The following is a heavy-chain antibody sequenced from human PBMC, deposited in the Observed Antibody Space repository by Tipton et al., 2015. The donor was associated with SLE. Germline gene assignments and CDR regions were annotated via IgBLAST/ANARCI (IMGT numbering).Heavy chain of an antibody. CDR1: GFTLSSYA. CDR3: AREAYSRSSGDYLDY. D-gene: IGHD6-6*01. Sequence: SLRLSCAASGFTLSSYAMHWVRQAPGKGLEYVSAISSNGVSTYYADSVKGRFTIPRDISKNTLYLQMGSLRPEDMAVYYCAREAYSRSSGDYLDYWGQGTLVTVSS. V-gene: IGHV3-64*02. CDR2: ISSNGVST. J-gene: IGHJ4*02.